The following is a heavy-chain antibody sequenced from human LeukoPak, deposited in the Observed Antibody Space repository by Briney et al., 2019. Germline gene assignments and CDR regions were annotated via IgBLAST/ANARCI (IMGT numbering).Heavy chain of an antibody. D-gene: IGHD3-22*01. CDR2: IHYDGSNK. Sequence: GGSLRLSCAASGFTFSSYGMHWVRQAPGKGLEWVAFIHYDGSNKYYADSVKGRFTISRDNSKNTLYLQMNSLRAEDTAMYYCAKGVGVRWGQGTLVTVSS. CDR3: AKGVGVR. V-gene: IGHV3-30*02. CDR1: GFTFSSYG. J-gene: IGHJ4*02.